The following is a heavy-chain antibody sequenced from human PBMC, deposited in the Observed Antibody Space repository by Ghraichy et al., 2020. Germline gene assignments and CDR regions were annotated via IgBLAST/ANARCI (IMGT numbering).Heavy chain of an antibody. CDR2: ISYDGSNK. Sequence: GSLRLSCAASGFTFSSYAIHWVRQAPGKGLEWVAVISYDGSNKYYADSVKGRFTITRDNSKNTLYLQMNSLRAEDTAVYYCARDYGDSRNYYYGMDVWGQGTTVTVSS. D-gene: IGHD4-17*01. J-gene: IGHJ6*02. V-gene: IGHV3-30-3*01. CDR1: GFTFSSYA. CDR3: ARDYGDSRNYYYGMDV.